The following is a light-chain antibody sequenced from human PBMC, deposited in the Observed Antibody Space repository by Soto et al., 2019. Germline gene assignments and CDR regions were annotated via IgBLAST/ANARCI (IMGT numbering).Light chain of an antibody. V-gene: IGLV1-44*01. CDR1: SSNIGSNT. CDR2: NTN. J-gene: IGLJ2*01. CDR3: AAWDDSLTGPV. Sequence: QSVLTQPPSASGTPGQRVTISCSGSSSNIGSNTVNGYQQLPGTAPRLLIYNTNQRPSGVPDRFSGSKSGTSASLAISGLQSEDEADYHCAAWDDSLTGPVFGGGTKLTVL.